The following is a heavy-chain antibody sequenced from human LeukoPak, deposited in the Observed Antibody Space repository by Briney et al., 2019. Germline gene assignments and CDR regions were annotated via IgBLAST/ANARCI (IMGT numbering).Heavy chain of an antibody. CDR2: ISSRSATM. CDR3: ARDPLSSSSFDL. D-gene: IGHD6-13*01. CDR1: GFTFSSYS. Sequence: PGGSLRFSCAASGFTFSSYSMNWVRQAPGKGLEWVSYISSRSATMYYADSVKGRFTISRDNAKNSLYLQMNSLRAEDTAVYYCARDPLSSSSFDLWGQGTLVTVSS. V-gene: IGHV3-48*01. J-gene: IGHJ4*02.